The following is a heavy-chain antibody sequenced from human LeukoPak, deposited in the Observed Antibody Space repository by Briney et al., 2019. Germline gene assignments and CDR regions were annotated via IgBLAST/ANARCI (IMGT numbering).Heavy chain of an antibody. CDR1: GGSFSGYY. Sequence: SETLSLTCAASGGSFSGYYWSWIRQPPGKGLEWSGEIYDSGFTDYNPSLKNRVTISVDTSKRQFSLRLGSVTAADTAVYYCARTVIVRNNYYYYYGMDVWGRGTTVTVSS. D-gene: IGHD2-21*02. CDR2: IYDSGFT. V-gene: IGHV4-34*01. CDR3: ARTVIVRNNYYYYYGMDV. J-gene: IGHJ6*02.